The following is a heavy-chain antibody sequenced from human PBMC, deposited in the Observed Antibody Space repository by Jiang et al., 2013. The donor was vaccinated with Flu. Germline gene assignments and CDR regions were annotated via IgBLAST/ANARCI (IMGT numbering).Heavy chain of an antibody. CDR2: VFYSGTT. CDR1: GGSISSDSLY. V-gene: IGHV4-39*01. D-gene: IGHD4-17*01. J-gene: IGHJ3*02. CDR3: ARRPTYGDCVDAFDI. Sequence: LLKPSETLSLTCTVSGGSISSDSLYWGWNRQPPGKGLEWIGSVFYSGTTFYNVSLKGRVTISVDTSKNQFSLKLSSVTAADSAVYYCARRPTYGDCVDAFDIWGQGTMVTVSS.